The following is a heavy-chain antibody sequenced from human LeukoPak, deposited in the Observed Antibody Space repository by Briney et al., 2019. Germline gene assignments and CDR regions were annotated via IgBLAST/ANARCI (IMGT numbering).Heavy chain of an antibody. Sequence: SEILSLTCAVYGGSFSGYYWSWIRQPPGKGLEWIGEINHSGSTNYNPSLKSRVTISVDTSKNQFSLKLSSVTAADTAVYYCARRRTTYSSGWYFDYWGQGTLVTVSS. J-gene: IGHJ4*02. CDR3: ARRRTTYSSGWYFDY. CDR2: INHSGST. CDR1: GGSFSGYY. V-gene: IGHV4-34*01. D-gene: IGHD6-19*01.